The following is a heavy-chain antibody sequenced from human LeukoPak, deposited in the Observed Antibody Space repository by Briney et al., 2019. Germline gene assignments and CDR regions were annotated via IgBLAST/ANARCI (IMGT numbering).Heavy chain of an antibody. V-gene: IGHV3-30-3*01. J-gene: IGHJ4*02. D-gene: IGHD3-16*01. CDR2: ISYDGSNK. CDR3: ARIMITFGGVTTRPLDY. CDR1: GFTFSSYA. Sequence: PGGSLRLSCAASGFTFSSYAMHWVRQAPGKGLEWAAVISYDGSNKYYADSVKGRFTISRDNSKNTLYLQMNSLRAEDTAVYYCARIMITFGGVTTRPLDYWGQGTLVTVSS.